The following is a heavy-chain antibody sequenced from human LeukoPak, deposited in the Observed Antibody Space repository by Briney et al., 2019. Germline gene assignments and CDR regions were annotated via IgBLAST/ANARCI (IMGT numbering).Heavy chain of an antibody. CDR1: GFPFSSHA. CDR3: ARDGRGYGDANWFDP. J-gene: IGHJ5*02. D-gene: IGHD4-17*01. Sequence: GGSLRLSCAASGFPFSSHAMSWVRQPPGKGLEWVAAISNGKTYYADSVRGRFTISRDDSKNTVYLQMNSLRAEDTAVYYCARDGRGYGDANWFDPWGQGTLVTVSS. CDR2: ISNGKT. V-gene: IGHV3-23*01.